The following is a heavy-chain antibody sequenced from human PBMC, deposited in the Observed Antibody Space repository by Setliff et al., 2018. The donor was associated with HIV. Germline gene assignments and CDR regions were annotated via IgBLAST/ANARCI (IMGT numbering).Heavy chain of an antibody. CDR2: INQDGSEK. CDR3: ARSRPLTGVTPDY. D-gene: IGHD2-21*02. Sequence: GGSLRLSCAASGFTFTSYWMIWVRQAPGKGLEWVANINQDGSEKNYVDSVKGRSTISRDNAKNSLFLQMNSLRVEDTAVYYCARSRPLTGVTPDYWGQGTLVTVSS. CDR1: GFTFTSYW. V-gene: IGHV3-7*01. J-gene: IGHJ4*02.